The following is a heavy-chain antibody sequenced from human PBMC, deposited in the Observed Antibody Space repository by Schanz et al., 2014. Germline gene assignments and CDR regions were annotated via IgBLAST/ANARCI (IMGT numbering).Heavy chain of an antibody. CDR3: AIIGVMVAVAGTRADY. V-gene: IGHV3-33*08. D-gene: IGHD6-19*01. Sequence: QVQLVESGGGLVQPGGSLRLSCAASGFTFSDHYMDWVRQAPGKGLEWVAVIWSDGSGKYYADSVKGRITISRDSPKNTLYLQMNSLRAEDTAVYYCAIIGVMVAVAGTRADYWGQGTLVTGSS. CDR2: IWSDGSGK. CDR1: GFTFSDHY. J-gene: IGHJ4*02.